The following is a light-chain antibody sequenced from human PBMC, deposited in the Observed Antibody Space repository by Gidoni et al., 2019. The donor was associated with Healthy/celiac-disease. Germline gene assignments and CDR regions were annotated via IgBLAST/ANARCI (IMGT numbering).Light chain of an antibody. CDR1: KLGEKY. V-gene: IGLV3-1*01. CDR3: QAWVSSTAV. Sequence: SYELTKATSVSVSPGQTVRIPGSGDKLGEKYASWYQQKPGQSPVLVIYQDNKRPSGIPERFSGANSGNTATLTISGTQAMDEADYYCQAWVSSTAVFGGGTKLTVL. J-gene: IGLJ3*02. CDR2: QDN.